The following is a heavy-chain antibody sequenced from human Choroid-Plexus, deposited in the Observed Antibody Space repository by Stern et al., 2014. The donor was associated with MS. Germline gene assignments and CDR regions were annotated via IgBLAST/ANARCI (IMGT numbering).Heavy chain of an antibody. CDR1: GGSISSGGYY. J-gene: IGHJ4*02. D-gene: IGHD6-13*01. CDR3: LRGQQHYYFDY. CDR2: IYYSGST. Sequence: QLQLQESGPGLVKPSQTLSLTCTVSGGSISSGGYYWSWIRQHPGKDLEWMGYIYYSGSTYYNPSLKSRVTISVDTSKNQFSLKLSAVTAADTAVYYCLRGQQHYYFDYWGQGTLVTVSS. V-gene: IGHV4-31*03.